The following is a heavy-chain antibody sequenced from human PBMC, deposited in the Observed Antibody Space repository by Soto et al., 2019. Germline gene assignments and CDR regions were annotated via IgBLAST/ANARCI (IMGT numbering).Heavy chain of an antibody. CDR2: IIPIFGAA. D-gene: IGHD2-21*02. J-gene: IGHJ6*02. CDR3: ATSGECGGDCDVYRMDV. Sequence: VQLVQSGAEVKKPGSSVKVSCKASGGSFNSFAISWVRQDPGQGLEWMGGIIPIFGAASYGQRIQGRVTITADESTSTAFRELSSLRSEDTAVYYCATSGECGGDCDVYRMDVWGQGTTVTVSS. CDR1: GGSFNSFA. V-gene: IGHV1-69*01.